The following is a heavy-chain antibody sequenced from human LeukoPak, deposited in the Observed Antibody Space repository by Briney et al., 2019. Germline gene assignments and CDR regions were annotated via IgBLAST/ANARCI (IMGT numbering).Heavy chain of an antibody. CDR1: GGSISSTIHY. CDR2: MYYSGTT. J-gene: IGHJ4*02. V-gene: IGHV4-39*01. CDR3: ARGRIWGSTYFFDY. Sequence: SETLSLTCTVSGGSISSTIHYWSWIRQPPGKGLEWIGSMYYSGTTYDNPSLKSRVSIFVDTSKNQFSLKVNSVTAADTAVYYCARGRIWGSTYFFDYWGQGTLVTVSS. D-gene: IGHD7-27*01.